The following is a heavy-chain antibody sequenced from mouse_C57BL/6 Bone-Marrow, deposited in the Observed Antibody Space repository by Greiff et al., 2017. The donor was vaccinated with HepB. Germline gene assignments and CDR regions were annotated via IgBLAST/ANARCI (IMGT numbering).Heavy chain of an antibody. D-gene: IGHD1-1*01. J-gene: IGHJ3*01. Sequence: EVKLMESGGGLVKPGGSLKLSCAASGFTFSSYAMSWVRQTPEKRLEWVATISDGGSYTYYPDNVKGRFTISRDNAKNNLYLQMSHLKSEDTAMYYCARDHYGSETYWGQGTLVTVSA. CDR3: ARDHYGSETY. CDR2: ISDGGSYT. CDR1: GFTFSSYA. V-gene: IGHV5-4*01.